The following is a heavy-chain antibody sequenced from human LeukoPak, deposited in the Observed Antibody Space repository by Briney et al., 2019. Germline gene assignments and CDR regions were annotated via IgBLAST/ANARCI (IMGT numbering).Heavy chain of an antibody. D-gene: IGHD6-13*01. V-gene: IGHV3-23*01. CDR1: GFTFSSYA. Sequence: GGSLRLSCAASGFTFSSYAMSWVRQAPGKGLEWVSAISGSGGTTHYADSVKGRFTMSRDNSRNTVYLQMDSLRAEDTAVYFCARGTAAAANRNWFDSWGQGTLVTVSS. J-gene: IGHJ5*01. CDR3: ARGTAAAANRNWFDS. CDR2: ISGSGGTT.